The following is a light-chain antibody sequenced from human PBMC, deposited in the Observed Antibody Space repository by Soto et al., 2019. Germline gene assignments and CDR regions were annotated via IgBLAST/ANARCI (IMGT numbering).Light chain of an antibody. CDR2: GPS. V-gene: IGKV3-15*01. CDR3: QHYNNWPPWA. CDR1: QSITNN. Sequence: EMVMTQSPASLSVSPGGRATLSCRASQSITNNLAWYQQKPGQAPRLLIYGPSARATGIPARFSGSGSETEFTLTISSLQSEDSAVYYCQHYNNWPPWAFGQGTKVEIQ. J-gene: IGKJ1*01.